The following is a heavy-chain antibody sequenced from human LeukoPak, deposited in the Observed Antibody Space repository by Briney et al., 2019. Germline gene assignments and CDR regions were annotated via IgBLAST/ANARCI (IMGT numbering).Heavy chain of an antibody. CDR3: ARAPLGSLDYYYYMDV. J-gene: IGHJ6*03. Sequence: SETLSLTCAVYGGSFSGYYWSWIRQPPGKGLEWFGEINHSGSTNYNPSLKSRVTISVDTSKNQFSLKLSSVTAADTAVYYCARAPLGSLDYYYYMDVWGKGTTVTVSS. CDR2: INHSGST. V-gene: IGHV4-34*01. D-gene: IGHD2-15*01. CDR1: GGSFSGYY.